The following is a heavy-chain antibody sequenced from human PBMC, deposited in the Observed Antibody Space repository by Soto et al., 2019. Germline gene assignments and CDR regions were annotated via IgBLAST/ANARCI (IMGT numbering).Heavy chain of an antibody. J-gene: IGHJ4*02. V-gene: IGHV3-21*01. Sequence: GGSLRLSCAASGFTFGSYSMNWVRQAPGKGLEWVSSISSSSSYIYYADSVKGRFTISRDNAKNSLYLQMNSLRAEDTAVYYCARDRSGSYFDYWGQGTLVTVSS. CDR2: ISSSSSYI. CDR1: GFTFGSYS. CDR3: ARDRSGSYFDY. D-gene: IGHD1-26*01.